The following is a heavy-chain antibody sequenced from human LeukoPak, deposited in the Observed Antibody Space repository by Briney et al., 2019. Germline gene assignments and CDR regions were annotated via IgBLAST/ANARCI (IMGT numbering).Heavy chain of an antibody. Sequence: ASVKVSCKASGYTFTSCAMHWVRQAPGQRLEWMGWINAGNGNTKYSQKFQGRVTITRDTSASTAYMELSSLRSEDTAVYYCARAPSGYCSGGSCYSSWFDPWGQGTLVTVSS. J-gene: IGHJ5*02. CDR1: GYTFTSCA. V-gene: IGHV1-3*01. CDR3: ARAPSGYCSGGSCYSSWFDP. D-gene: IGHD2-15*01. CDR2: INAGNGNT.